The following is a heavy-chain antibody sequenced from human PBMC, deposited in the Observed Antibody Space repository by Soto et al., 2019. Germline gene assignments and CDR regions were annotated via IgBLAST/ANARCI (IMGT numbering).Heavy chain of an antibody. CDR3: AREPLGYCSCGSCDGAFDI. Sequence: QVQLQESGPGLVKPSGTLSLTCAVSSGSISSSNWWSWVRQPPGKGLEWIGEIYHSGSTNYNPSLKSRVTISVDKSKNQFSLKLSSVTAADTAVYYCAREPLGYCSCGSCDGAFDIWGQGTMVTVSS. V-gene: IGHV4-4*02. J-gene: IGHJ3*02. D-gene: IGHD2-15*01. CDR2: IYHSGST. CDR1: SGSISSSNW.